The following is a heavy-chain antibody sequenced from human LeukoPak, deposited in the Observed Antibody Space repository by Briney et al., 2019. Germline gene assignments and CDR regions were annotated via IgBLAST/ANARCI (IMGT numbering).Heavy chain of an antibody. CDR1: GFTFSSYV. J-gene: IGHJ4*02. D-gene: IGHD6-13*01. CDR3: ARDGGSSWYFDY. Sequence: GGSLRLSCAASGFTFSSYVMHWVRQAPGKGLEWVSYISSSGNTTYHADSVEGRFTISRDNAKNSLYLQMSSLRAEDTAVYYCARDGGSSWYFDYWGQGTLVTVSS. CDR2: ISSSGNTT. V-gene: IGHV3-48*04.